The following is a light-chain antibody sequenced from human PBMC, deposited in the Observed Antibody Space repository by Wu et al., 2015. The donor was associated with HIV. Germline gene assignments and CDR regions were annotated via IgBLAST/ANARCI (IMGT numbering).Light chain of an antibody. V-gene: IGKV3-15*01. CDR3: QQYNGWPQT. CDR1: QIIATN. CDR2: DAS. J-gene: IGKJ1*01. Sequence: EIVVTQSPATLSVSPGGRVTLSCRASQIIATNLAWYQQKPGQPPRLLIYDASTRAAGFPARFSGGGSGTEFTLTISTLQSGDVAVYYCQQYNGWPQTFGQGDQGGNQ.